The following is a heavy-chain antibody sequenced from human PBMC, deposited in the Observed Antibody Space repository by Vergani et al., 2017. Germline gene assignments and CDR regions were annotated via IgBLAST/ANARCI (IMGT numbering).Heavy chain of an antibody. CDR1: GGSISSSSYY. CDR2: IYYSGST. V-gene: IGHV4-39*01. Sequence: QLQLQESGPGLVKPSETLSLTCTVSGGSISSSSYYWGWIRQPPGKGLEWIGNIYYSGSTYYNPSLKSGVTISVDTSKNQFSLKLSSVTAADTAVYYCAITVGSSWYFDLWGRGTLVTVSS. CDR3: AITVGSSWYFDL. J-gene: IGHJ2*01. D-gene: IGHD6-13*01.